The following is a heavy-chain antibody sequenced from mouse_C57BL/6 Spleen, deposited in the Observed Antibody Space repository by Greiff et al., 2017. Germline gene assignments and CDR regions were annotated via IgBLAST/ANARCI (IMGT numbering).Heavy chain of an antibody. CDR3: ARSQVRDAMDY. J-gene: IGHJ4*01. CDR1: GYTFTSYW. CDR2: IDPSDSFT. V-gene: IGHV1-69*01. D-gene: IGHD2-14*01. Sequence: QVQLQQPGAELVMPGASVKLSCKASGYTFTSYWMHWVKQRPGQGLEWIGEIDPSDSFTNYNQKFKGKSTLTVDKSSSTAYMQLSSLTSEDSAVYYCARSQVRDAMDYWGQGTSGTVSS.